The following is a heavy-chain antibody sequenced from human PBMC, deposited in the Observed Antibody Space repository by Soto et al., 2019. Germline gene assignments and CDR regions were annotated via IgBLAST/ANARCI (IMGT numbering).Heavy chain of an antibody. CDR3: AKVAGTTSTNWFDP. V-gene: IGHV1-69*08. J-gene: IGHJ5*02. Sequence: QVQLVQSGAEVKKPGSSVKLSCKASGGPFSSYHISWVRQAPGQGLEWVGRIIPILGRANNAQHFQGRVTITADTSTNTAYMELSSLTSEHTALHYCAKVAGTTSTNWFDPWGHGTLVTVSS. CDR2: IIPILGRA. D-gene: IGHD2-2*01. CDR1: GGPFSSYH.